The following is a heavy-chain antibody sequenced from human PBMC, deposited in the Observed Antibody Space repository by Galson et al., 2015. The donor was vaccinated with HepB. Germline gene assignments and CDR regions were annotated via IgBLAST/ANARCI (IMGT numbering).Heavy chain of an antibody. D-gene: IGHD1-1*01. J-gene: IGHJ6*02. CDR1: GGTFSNYG. CDR2: ISYAGSNK. V-gene: IGHV3-30*18. CDR3: AKERLEKRYYYYGMDV. Sequence: SLRLSCAASGGTFSNYGMRWVRQAPGKGLECVAVISYAGSNKYYGDSVKGRFTIARDNSKNTLYLQMNSLTGEDTAIYYCAKERLEKRYYYYGMDVWGQGTTVTVSS.